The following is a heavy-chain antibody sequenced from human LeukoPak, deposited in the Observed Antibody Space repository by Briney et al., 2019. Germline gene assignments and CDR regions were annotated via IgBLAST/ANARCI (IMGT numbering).Heavy chain of an antibody. Sequence: GGSLRLSCAASGFTFSSYGMSWVRQAPGKGLEWVSATSGSGGSTYYADSVKGRFTISRDNSKNTLYLQMNSLRAEDTAVYYCAKEIWPTVTTPGHTHFDYWGQGTLVTVSS. J-gene: IGHJ4*02. V-gene: IGHV3-23*01. CDR1: GFTFSSYG. CDR2: TSGSGGST. D-gene: IGHD4-17*01. CDR3: AKEIWPTVTTPGHTHFDY.